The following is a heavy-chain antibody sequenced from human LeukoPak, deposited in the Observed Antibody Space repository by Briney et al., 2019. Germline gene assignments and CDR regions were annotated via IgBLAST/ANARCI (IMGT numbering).Heavy chain of an antibody. CDR1: GYTFNSHG. J-gene: IGHJ5*02. Sequence: ASVKVSCKASGYTFNSHGITWVRQAPGQGLEWMGWISTYNSNTNYAQKFQGRVTLTTDTSTSTAYMELRSLRSDDTAVYYCARDQYYDSKGWFDPWGQGTLVTVSS. V-gene: IGHV1-18*01. D-gene: IGHD3-16*01. CDR3: ARDQYYDSKGWFDP. CDR2: ISTYNSNT.